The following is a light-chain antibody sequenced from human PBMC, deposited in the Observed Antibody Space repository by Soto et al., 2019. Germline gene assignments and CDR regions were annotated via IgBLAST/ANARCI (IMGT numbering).Light chain of an antibody. V-gene: IGKV3D-20*02. CDR2: DAS. Sequence: EIVLTQSPGTLSLSPVERAALSCMASQSLSSSQLAWYQQKPGQAPRLLIHDASSRATGIPARFSGSGSGTDFTLTISSLEPEDFAVYYCQQRNIWPPVTFGQGTRLEI. CDR1: QSLSSSQ. J-gene: IGKJ5*01. CDR3: QQRNIWPPVT.